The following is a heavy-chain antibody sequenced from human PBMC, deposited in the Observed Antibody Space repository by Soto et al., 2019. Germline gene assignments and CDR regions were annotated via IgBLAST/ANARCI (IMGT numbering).Heavy chain of an antibody. V-gene: IGHV1-3*04. CDR1: GYLFTTYH. J-gene: IGHJ4*02. D-gene: IGHD3-22*01. CDR2: INTVNGNT. CDR3: ARTGYFDT. Sequence: QVHLVQSGAEVMEPGASVKISCKASGYLFTTYHIHWVRQAPGQGLEWMGWINTVNGNTQYSQKIQGRATITRDTSASTAYMDLSSLRSEDTAVYYCARTGYFDTWGQGTQVTVSS.